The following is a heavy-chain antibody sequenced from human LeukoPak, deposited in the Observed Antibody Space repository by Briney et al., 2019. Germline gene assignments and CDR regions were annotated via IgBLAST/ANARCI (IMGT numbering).Heavy chain of an antibody. CDR3: ARVPFSHGGNTNWFDP. CDR1: GFTFSSYS. CDR2: ISSSSSTI. Sequence: PGGSLRLSCAASGFTFSSYSMNWVRQAPGKGLEWVSYISSSSSTIYYADSVKGRFTISRDNAKNSLYLQMNSLRDEDTAVYYCARVPFSHGGNTNWFDPWGQGTLVTVSS. V-gene: IGHV3-48*02. J-gene: IGHJ5*02. D-gene: IGHD4-23*01.